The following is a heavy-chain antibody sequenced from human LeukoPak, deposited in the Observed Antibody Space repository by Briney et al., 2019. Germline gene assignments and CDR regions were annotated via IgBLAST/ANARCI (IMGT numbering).Heavy chain of an antibody. V-gene: IGHV4-34*01. CDR1: GGSFSGYY. CDR2: INHSGST. J-gene: IGHJ5*02. Sequence: SETLSLTCAVYGGSFSGYYWSWIRQPPGKGLEWIGEINHSGSTNYNPSLKSRVTISVDTSKNQFSLKLSSVTAADTAVYYCAGGFPITMKWFDPWGQGTLVTVSS. CDR3: AGGFPITMKWFDP. D-gene: IGHD3-22*01.